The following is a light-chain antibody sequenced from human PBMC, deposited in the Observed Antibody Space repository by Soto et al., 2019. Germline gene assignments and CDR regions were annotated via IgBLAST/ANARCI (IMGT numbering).Light chain of an antibody. J-gene: IGKJ4*01. CDR2: GAS. Sequence: EVVLTQSPGTLSLSPGERATLSCRASQSLDSTSLAWYQQKPGQSPRLVIYGASRRATGIPDRFSGSGSGTDFILTIDRLEPEDFAVYYCQQYNNWPPLTFGGGTKVEIK. V-gene: IGKV3-20*01. CDR1: QSLDSTS. CDR3: QQYNNWPPLT.